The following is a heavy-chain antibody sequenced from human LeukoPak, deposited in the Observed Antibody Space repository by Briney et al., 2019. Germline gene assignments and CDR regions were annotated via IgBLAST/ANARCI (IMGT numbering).Heavy chain of an antibody. Sequence: GGSLRLSCEASGFTFSTYNMNWIRQAPGKRLEWVSSITSSSSYAFYADSVKGRFTISRDNAKSSLYLQMNNLRAEDTAVYYCARDPYSGHYGNDYYYYMDVWGKGTTVTISS. CDR2: ITSSSSYA. D-gene: IGHD5-12*01. CDR1: GFTFSTYN. V-gene: IGHV3-21*01. CDR3: ARDPYSGHYGNDYYYYMDV. J-gene: IGHJ6*03.